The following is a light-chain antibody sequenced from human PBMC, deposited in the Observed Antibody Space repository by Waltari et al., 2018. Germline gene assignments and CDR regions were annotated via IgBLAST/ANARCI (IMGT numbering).Light chain of an antibody. CDR3: QSYDSGLGVV. V-gene: IGLV1-40*01. CDR1: SSNIGSTYD. Sequence: HSVLTQPPSVSGPPGQRVTISCSGSSSNIGSTYDVHWYKQLPGPAPKLLIYGTTYRPSGVPDRIAGSKSGASASLAITGLQAEDEADYYCQSYDSGLGVVFGGGTKLTVL. J-gene: IGLJ2*01. CDR2: GTT.